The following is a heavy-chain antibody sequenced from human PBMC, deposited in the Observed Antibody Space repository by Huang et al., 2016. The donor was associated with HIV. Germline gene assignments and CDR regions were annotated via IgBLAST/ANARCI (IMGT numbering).Heavy chain of an antibody. V-gene: IGHV5-51*01. J-gene: IGHJ4*02. CDR2: ICPDDSDT. CDR3: ARRFSSSSGYFDY. CDR1: GYSFSSYW. Sequence: VQLVQSGAEVKRPGESLKISCKVSGYSFSSYWIAWVRQMPGKGLEWMGIICPDDSDTTYSPSFEGQVTISADKSIGTAYLQWSSLKASDTAMYYCARRFSSSSGYFDYWGQGSLVTVSS. D-gene: IGHD6-6*01.